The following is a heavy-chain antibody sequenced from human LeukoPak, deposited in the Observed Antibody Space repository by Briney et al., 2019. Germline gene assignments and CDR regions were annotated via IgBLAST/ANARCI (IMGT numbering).Heavy chain of an antibody. Sequence: SQTLSLTCAISGDSVSSNSAAWNWIRQSPSRGLEWLGRTYYRSKWYNDYAVSVKSRITINPDTSKNQVSLQLNSVTPEDTALYFCARETTLIGGVLNPIDYWGQGTLVTVSS. D-gene: IGHD3-16*01. CDR2: TYYRSKWYN. J-gene: IGHJ4*02. CDR3: ARETTLIGGVLNPIDY. CDR1: GDSVSSNSAA. V-gene: IGHV6-1*01.